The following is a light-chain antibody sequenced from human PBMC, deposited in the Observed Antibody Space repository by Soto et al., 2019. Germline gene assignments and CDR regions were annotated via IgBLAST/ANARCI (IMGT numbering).Light chain of an antibody. CDR1: ISDVGGYNY. J-gene: IGLJ1*01. CDR3: SSYTSSSSYV. Sequence: QSLLTQPASLSGSPGQSITISCTGTISDVGGYNYVSWYQQHPGKAPKLMIYEVSNRPSGVSNRFSSSKSGNTASLTISGLQAEDEADYYCSSYTSSSSYVFGTGTKVTVL. V-gene: IGLV2-14*01. CDR2: EVS.